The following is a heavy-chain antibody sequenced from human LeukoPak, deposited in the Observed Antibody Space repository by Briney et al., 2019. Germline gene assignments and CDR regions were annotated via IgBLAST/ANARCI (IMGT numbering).Heavy chain of an antibody. V-gene: IGHV1-2*02. J-gene: IGHJ3*02. CDR2: INPNSGCT. Sequence: ASVKVSCKASGYTFTGYYMHWVRQAPGQGLEWMGWINPNSGCTNFAQKFQGRVTMTRDTSISTDYMELSRLRSENTAVYYCARRYCPTGVCYHDRGAFDIWGQGTMVTVSS. D-gene: IGHD2-8*01. CDR1: GYTFTGYY. CDR3: ARRYCPTGVCYHDRGAFDI.